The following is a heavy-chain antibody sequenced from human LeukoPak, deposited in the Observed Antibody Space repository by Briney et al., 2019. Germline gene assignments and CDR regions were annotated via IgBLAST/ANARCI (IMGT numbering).Heavy chain of an antibody. D-gene: IGHD5-18*01. J-gene: IGHJ4*02. Sequence: SETLSLTCTVSGGSISSYYWSWIRQPPGKGLEWIGYIYYSGSTNYNPSLKSRVTISVDTSKNQFSLKLSSVTAADTAVYYCARERGYSSRGRLPFFDYWGQGTLVTVSS. CDR2: IYYSGST. CDR1: GGSISSYY. CDR3: ARERGYSSRGRLPFFDY. V-gene: IGHV4-59*12.